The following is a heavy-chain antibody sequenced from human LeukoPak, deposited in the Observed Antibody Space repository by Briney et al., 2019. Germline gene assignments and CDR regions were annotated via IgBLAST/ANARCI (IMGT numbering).Heavy chain of an antibody. CDR1: GFTFSSYA. CDR2: LSGSGGST. J-gene: IGHJ4*02. CDR3: AEDGIRDFDWLPSYYFDY. Sequence: PGGSLRLSCASSGFTFSSYAMSGVRPAPGNELDWVSALSGSGGSTYYADSVKGRFTISRDNSKNTLYLQMNSLRAEDTAVYFQAEDGIRDFDWLPSYYFDYWGQGTLVTVSS. D-gene: IGHD3-9*01. V-gene: IGHV3-23*01.